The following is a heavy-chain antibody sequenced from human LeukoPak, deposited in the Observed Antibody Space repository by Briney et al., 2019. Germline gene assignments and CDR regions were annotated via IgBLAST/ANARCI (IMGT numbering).Heavy chain of an antibody. CDR2: IIPIFGTA. V-gene: IGHV1-69*13. J-gene: IGHJ4*02. D-gene: IGHD3-10*01. CDR3: ASHFGVRPFDY. CDR1: GGTFSSYA. Sequence: GASVKVSCKASGGTFSSYAISWVRQAPGQGREWMGGIIPIFGTANYAQKFQGRVTITADESTSTAYMDLSGLRSEDTAVYYCASHFGVRPFDYWGEGTLVTVSS.